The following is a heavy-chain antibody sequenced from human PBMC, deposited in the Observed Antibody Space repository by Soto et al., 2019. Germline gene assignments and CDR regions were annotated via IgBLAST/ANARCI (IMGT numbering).Heavy chain of an antibody. J-gene: IGHJ4*02. Sequence: GGSLRLSCAASGFSFSTYSMAWVRQSAGKGPQWVSGLSGGGANTFYIDSVRGRFTISVDISRNTAFLQMDSLRVDDTAVYYCARWSGYADAWGRGTLVTVSS. D-gene: IGHD4-17*01. CDR1: GFSFSTYS. CDR2: LSGGGANT. V-gene: IGHV3-23*01. CDR3: ARWSGYADA.